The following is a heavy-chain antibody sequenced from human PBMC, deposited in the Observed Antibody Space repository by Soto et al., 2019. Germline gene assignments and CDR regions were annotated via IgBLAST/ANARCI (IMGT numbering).Heavy chain of an antibody. CDR3: ARGVQHWWDYATGGLDY. CDR2: IGPYKGGT. Sequence: QIQLVQSGPEVKRPGASVRVSCKASGYSFVSHGISWVRQAPGQGLEWMAWIGPYKGGTNYAQRLQGRVTVTTDTHTSSVYMELRNLGPDDTAVYYCARGVQHWWDYATGGLDYWGQGTLVGGSS. CDR1: GYSFVSHG. V-gene: IGHV1-18*04. D-gene: IGHD2-8*02. J-gene: IGHJ4*02.